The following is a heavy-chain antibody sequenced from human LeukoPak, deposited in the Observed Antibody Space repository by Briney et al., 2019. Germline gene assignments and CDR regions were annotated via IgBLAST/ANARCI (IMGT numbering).Heavy chain of an antibody. CDR3: ARDGATNYYYMDV. D-gene: IGHD3-16*01. CDR2: INPSGGST. CDR1: GYTSTSYY. J-gene: IGHJ6*03. Sequence: ASVKVSCKASGYTSTSYYMHWVRQAPGQGPEWMGIINPSGGSTSYAQKFQGRVTMTRDTSTSTVYMELSSLRSEDTAVYYCARDGATNYYYMDVWGKGTTVTVSS. V-gene: IGHV1-46*03.